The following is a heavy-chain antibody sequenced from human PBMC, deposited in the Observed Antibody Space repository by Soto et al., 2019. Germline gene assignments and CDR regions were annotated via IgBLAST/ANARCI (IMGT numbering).Heavy chain of an antibody. J-gene: IGHJ5*02. D-gene: IGHD2-2*01. CDR2: INSDGTST. V-gene: IGHV3-74*01. CDR3: VRADCSGTSCYRWFDP. CDR1: GFTFSTYW. Sequence: GGSLGLSCAASGFTFSTYWMHWVRQAPGKGLVWVSRINSDGTSTSYTDSVKGRFTISRDNAKNTLYLQMNSLSAEDTAVYYCVRADCSGTSCYRWFDPWGQGTLVSVSS.